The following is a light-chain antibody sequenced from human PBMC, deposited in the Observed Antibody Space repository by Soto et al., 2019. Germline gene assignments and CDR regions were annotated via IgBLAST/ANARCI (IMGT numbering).Light chain of an antibody. CDR1: QSVSSTY. V-gene: IGKV3-20*01. CDR2: GAS. J-gene: IGKJ1*01. CDR3: QQYGGSRWT. Sequence: EIVLTQSPGTLSLSPGERATLSCRASQSVSSTYLAWYQQKPGQAPRLLIYGASNRATGIPGRFSGSGSGTDFTLTISRLEPEAFAVYYCQQYGGSRWTFGQGTRVDI.